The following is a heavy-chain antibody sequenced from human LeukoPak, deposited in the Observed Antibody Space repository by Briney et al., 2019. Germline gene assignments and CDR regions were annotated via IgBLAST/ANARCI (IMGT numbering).Heavy chain of an antibody. Sequence: SETLSLTCAVDGGSFSGYYWSWIRQPPGKGLEWIGEIYHSGSTNYNPSLKSRVTISVDTSKNQFSLKLSSVTAADMAVYYCARGHSSVVTAIPYYFDFWGQGTLVTVSS. V-gene: IGHV4-34*01. CDR1: GGSFSGYY. CDR2: IYHSGST. J-gene: IGHJ4*02. CDR3: ARGHSSVVTAIPYYFDF. D-gene: IGHD2-21*02.